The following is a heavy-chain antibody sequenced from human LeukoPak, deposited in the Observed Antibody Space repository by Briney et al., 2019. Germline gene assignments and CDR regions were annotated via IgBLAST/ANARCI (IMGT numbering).Heavy chain of an antibody. Sequence: GGSLRLSCAASGFTFNYFWMHWVRQVPGKGPEWVSGINHDGSATYYADSVKGRFTIYRENAKKTVYVQMNGLGGEEASVYFCATVSEYWGQGTLVTVSS. V-gene: IGHV3-74*01. CDR3: ATVSEY. CDR1: GFTFNYFW. CDR2: INHDGSAT. J-gene: IGHJ4*02.